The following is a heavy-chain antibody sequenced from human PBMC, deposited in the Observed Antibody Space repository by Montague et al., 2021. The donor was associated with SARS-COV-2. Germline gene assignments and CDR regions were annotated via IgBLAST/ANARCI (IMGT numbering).Heavy chain of an antibody. V-gene: IGHV4-39*02. D-gene: IGHD6-6*01. J-gene: IGHJ4*02. Sequence: SETLSLTCTVSGGSMRSSIDYWGWIRQPPGKGLESIGNIYYTSGSTFYNPSLKSRVTISIDTSKNQMSLNLTSVTAADTAVYYCARAGEQLVRGRWYFDYWGQGILVTVSP. CDR3: ARAGEQLVRGRWYFDY. CDR1: GGSMRSSIDY. CDR2: IYYTSGST.